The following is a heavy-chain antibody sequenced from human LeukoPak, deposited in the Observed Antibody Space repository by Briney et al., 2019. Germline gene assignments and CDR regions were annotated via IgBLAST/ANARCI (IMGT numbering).Heavy chain of an antibody. CDR1: GFTFDDDG. CDR3: VRDLRTGSYGNYFDH. D-gene: IGHD1-26*01. Sequence: GGSLRLSCAASGFTFDDDGMSWGRQAPGTGLEWVSGINWNGGGTGYVDSVKGRFTISRDNAKNALYLQMNSLRAEDTAMYYCVRDLRTGSYGNYFDHWGQGTLVTVSS. J-gene: IGHJ4*02. V-gene: IGHV3-20*04. CDR2: INWNGGGT.